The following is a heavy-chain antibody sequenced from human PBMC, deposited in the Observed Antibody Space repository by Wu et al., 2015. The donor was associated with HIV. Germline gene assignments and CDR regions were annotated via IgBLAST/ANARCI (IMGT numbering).Heavy chain of an antibody. V-gene: IGHV1-2*07. CDR1: GGTFSSYA. J-gene: IGHJ4*02. Sequence: QVQLVQSGAEVKKPGSSVKVSCKASGGTFSSYAIIWVRQAPGQGPEWMGWINPNSGVTKFSNRFRDRVSMTRDTSIGTAYMELSRLRSNDTGVYYCARGLSIIVGTRFDHWGQGTLVTVSS. CDR3: ARGLSIIVGTRFDH. D-gene: IGHD1-26*01. CDR2: INPNSGVT.